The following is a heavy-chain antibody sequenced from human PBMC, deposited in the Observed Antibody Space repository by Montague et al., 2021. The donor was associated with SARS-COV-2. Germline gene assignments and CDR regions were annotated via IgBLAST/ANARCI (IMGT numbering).Heavy chain of an antibody. CDR3: ARERSADYYDGSGYHPYKYGMDV. V-gene: IGHV4-61*02. D-gene: IGHD3-22*01. CDR2: IYTSGSS. Sequence: TLSLTCTVSGVSVRSGSDDWSWIPHPAGKGLGWIERIYTSGSSNYDPSLKSRVTISVDTSKNQFSLKVSSVTAADTAVYYCARERSADYYDGSGYHPYKYGMDVWGQGTTVTVSS. J-gene: IGHJ6*02. CDR1: GVSVRSGSDD.